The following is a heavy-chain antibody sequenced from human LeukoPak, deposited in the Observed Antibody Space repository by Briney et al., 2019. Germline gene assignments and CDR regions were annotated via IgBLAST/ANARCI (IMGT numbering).Heavy chain of an antibody. J-gene: IGHJ3*02. CDR1: GFTFSSYG. D-gene: IGHD3-22*01. Sequence: PGGSLRLSCAASGFTFSSYGMHWVRQAPGKGLEWVAVISYDGSNKYYADSVKGRFTISRDNSKNTLYLQMNSLRAEDTAVYYCAKDLAYYYDPKYAFDIWGQGTMVTVSS. CDR3: AKDLAYYYDPKYAFDI. CDR2: ISYDGSNK. V-gene: IGHV3-30*18.